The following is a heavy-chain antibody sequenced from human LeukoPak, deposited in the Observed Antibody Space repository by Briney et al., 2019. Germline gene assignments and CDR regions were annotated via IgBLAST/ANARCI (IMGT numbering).Heavy chain of an antibody. D-gene: IGHD2/OR15-2a*01. V-gene: IGHV3-74*01. J-gene: IGHJ4*02. CDR3: VSFYETY. Sequence: HPGGSLRLSCAASGNYWMHWVRQAPGEGLVWVSHINSDGSWTSYADSVKGRFTISKDNAKNTVYLQMNSLRAEDTAVYYCVSFYETYWGRGTLVTVSS. CDR1: GNYW. CDR2: INSDGSWT.